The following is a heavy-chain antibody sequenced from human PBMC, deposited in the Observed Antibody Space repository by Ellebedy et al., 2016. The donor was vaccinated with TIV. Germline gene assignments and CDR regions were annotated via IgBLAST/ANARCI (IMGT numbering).Heavy chain of an antibody. CDR3: ARDSAYNYGTYWYFDL. D-gene: IGHD5-18*01. V-gene: IGHV3-48*02. CDR1: GLTFSNSN. CDR2: ISTGSRNI. Sequence: GESLKISCEASGLTFSNSNLNWVRQAPGKGLEWVSYISTGSRNIYYADSVKGRFTISRDNAKNSLYLHMNSLRDEDTAVYYCARDSAYNYGTYWYFDLWGRGTLVTVSS. J-gene: IGHJ2*01.